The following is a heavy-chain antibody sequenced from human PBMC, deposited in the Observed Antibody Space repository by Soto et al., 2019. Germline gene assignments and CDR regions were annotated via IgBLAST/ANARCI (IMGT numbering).Heavy chain of an antibody. J-gene: IGHJ4*02. Sequence: SETLSLTCAVYGGSFSGYYWTWIRQPPGTGLEWIGEINHSGSTNYNPSLKNRVTITVDTSKNQFSLKLTYVTAADTAVYYCARDKITGLFDYWGQGTLVT. CDR2: INHSGST. CDR3: ARDKITGLFDY. V-gene: IGHV4-34*01. D-gene: IGHD2-8*02. CDR1: GGSFSGYY.